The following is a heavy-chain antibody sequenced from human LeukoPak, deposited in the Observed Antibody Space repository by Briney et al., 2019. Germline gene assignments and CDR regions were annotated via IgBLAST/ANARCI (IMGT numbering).Heavy chain of an antibody. J-gene: IGHJ4*02. V-gene: IGHV3-48*01. CDR3: AKDIVPAALLTRAVDY. CDR1: GFTFSSCG. CDR2: ISSSSSTI. D-gene: IGHD2-2*02. Sequence: PGGSLRLSCAASGFTFSSCGMNWVRQAPGKGLEWVSYISSSSSTIYYADSVKGRFTISRDNSKNTLYLQMNSLRAEDTAVYYCAKDIVPAALLTRAVDYWGQGTLVTVSS.